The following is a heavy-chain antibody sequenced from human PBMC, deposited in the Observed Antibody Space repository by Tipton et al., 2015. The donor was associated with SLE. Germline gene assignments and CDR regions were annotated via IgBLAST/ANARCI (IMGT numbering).Heavy chain of an antibody. V-gene: IGHV3-9*01. CDR2: ISWNSGDI. D-gene: IGHD3-10*01. CDR1: GFTFDDYA. Sequence: SLRLSCAASGFTFDDYAMHWVRQAPGKGLEWVSGISWNSGDIGYADAVKGRFTISRDNAKNSLYLQMNSLRPEDTALYYCVKDYVITMVRGVTAFDYWGQGTPVTVSS. CDR3: VKDYVITMVRGVTAFDY. J-gene: IGHJ4*02.